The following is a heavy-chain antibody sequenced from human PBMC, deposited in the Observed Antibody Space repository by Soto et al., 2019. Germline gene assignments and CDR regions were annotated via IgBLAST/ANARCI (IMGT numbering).Heavy chain of an antibody. Sequence: EVQLLESGGGLVQPGGSLRLSCAASGFTFSTYAMSWVRQAPGKGREWVSTIDNSGGITYYADSVKGRFTISRQNXXXXXXXXXXXXXXXXXXXXXXXXXXXXXRXLFDCWGQGTLVTVSS. CDR3: XXXXXXXRXLFDC. CDR1: GFTFSTYA. CDR2: IDNSGGIT. J-gene: IGHJ4*02. V-gene: IGHV3-23*05.